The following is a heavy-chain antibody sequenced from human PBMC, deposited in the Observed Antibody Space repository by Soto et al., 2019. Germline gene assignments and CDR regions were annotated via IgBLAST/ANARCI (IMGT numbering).Heavy chain of an antibody. Sequence: QVQLGQSRAEVKNPGASVKVSCKASGYSFTRYGIAWARQAPGQGLEWMGWINTYNGNTNYAQNLQGRVTLTTDTSTSTAYMELTSLRSNDTAIYYCAMVDVYVTPSPQDVWGQGTMVIVSS. J-gene: IGHJ6*02. CDR1: GYSFTRYG. V-gene: IGHV1-18*01. CDR3: AMVDVYVTPSPQDV. D-gene: IGHD3-16*01. CDR2: INTYNGNT.